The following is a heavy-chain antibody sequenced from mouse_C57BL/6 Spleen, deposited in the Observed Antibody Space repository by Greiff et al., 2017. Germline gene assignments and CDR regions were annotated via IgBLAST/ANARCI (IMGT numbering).Heavy chain of an antibody. CDR1: GYTFTSYW. D-gene: IGHD1-1*01. CDR2: IDPSDSYT. J-gene: IGHJ4*01. V-gene: IGHV1-69*01. CDR3: ARSLITTEAMDN. Sequence: VQLQQPGAELVMPGASVKLSCKASGYTFTSYWMPWVKQRPGQGLEWIGEIDPSDSYTNYNQKFKGKSTLTVDKSSSAAYMQRSSLTSEDSAVFYCARSLITTEAMDNWGQGTSDTVSS.